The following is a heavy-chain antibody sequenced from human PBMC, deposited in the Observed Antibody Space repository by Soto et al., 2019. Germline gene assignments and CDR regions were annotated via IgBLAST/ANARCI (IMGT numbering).Heavy chain of an antibody. CDR1: GGSISSYS. CDR2: IYYSGST. J-gene: IGHJ4*02. CDR3: ARQSTGYCSSPSCPFDY. Sequence: SETLSLTCTLSGGSISSYSWNWIRQPPGKGLEWIGYIYYSGSTNYNPSLKSRVTISVDTSKNQFSLKLTSVTAADTAVYYCARQSTGYCSSPSCPFDYWGLGTVVTVSS. D-gene: IGHD2-2*01. V-gene: IGHV4-59*08.